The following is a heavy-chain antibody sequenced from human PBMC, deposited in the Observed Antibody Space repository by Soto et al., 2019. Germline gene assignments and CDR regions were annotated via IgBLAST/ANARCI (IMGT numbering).Heavy chain of an antibody. V-gene: IGHV4-39*01. CDR3: ARQGPDYDILTGYYTPSYYFDY. D-gene: IGHD3-9*01. Sequence: PSETLSLTCTVSGGSISSSSYYWGWIRQPPGKGLEWIGSIYYSGSTYYNPSLKSRVTISVDTSKNQFSLKLSSVTAADTAVYYCARQGPDYDILTGYYTPSYYFDYWGQGTLVTV. CDR1: GGSISSSSYY. CDR2: IYYSGST. J-gene: IGHJ4*02.